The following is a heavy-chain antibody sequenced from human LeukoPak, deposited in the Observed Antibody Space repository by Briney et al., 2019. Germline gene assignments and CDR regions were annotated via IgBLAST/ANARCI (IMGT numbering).Heavy chain of an antibody. CDR2: ISTSSSYI. Sequence: GGSLRLSCAASGFIFSTYSMNWVRQAPGKGLEWVSSISTSSSYIYYADSVKGRFTISRDNAKNSLYLQMNSLRDEDTAVYYCAREGTYGGYDDGDGETYYHYSGMDVWGQGTTVTVSS. V-gene: IGHV3-21*01. J-gene: IGHJ6*02. CDR1: GFIFSTYS. CDR3: AREGTYGGYDDGDGETYYHYSGMDV. D-gene: IGHD5-12*01.